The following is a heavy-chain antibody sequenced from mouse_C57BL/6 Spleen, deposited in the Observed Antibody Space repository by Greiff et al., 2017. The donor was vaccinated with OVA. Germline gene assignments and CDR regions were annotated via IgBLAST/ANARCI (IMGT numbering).Heavy chain of an antibody. V-gene: IGHV1-15*01. CDR2: IDPATGGT. J-gene: IGHJ2*01. CDR1: GYTFTDYE. Sequence: VQLQQSGAELVRPGASVTLSCKASGYTFTDYEMHWVKQTPVHGLEWIGAIDPATGGTAYNQKFKGKAILTADKSSSTAYMELGSPTSEDSAVDYCTRGVNYLFDYWGQGTTLTVSS. D-gene: IGHD2-1*01. CDR3: TRGVNYLFDY.